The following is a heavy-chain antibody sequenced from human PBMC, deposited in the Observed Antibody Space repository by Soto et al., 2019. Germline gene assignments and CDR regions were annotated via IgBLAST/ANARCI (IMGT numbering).Heavy chain of an antibody. Sequence: SETRSLTWAVYGGSFTCFYWTGVGQPPGKGPEWIGEISHSGTTNFNPSLKSRVTLSVDRLRNQFSLTLTSVTAADTAVYYCARGLYSTNAFDVWGQGTMVTVSS. J-gene: IGHJ3*01. CDR1: GGSFTCFY. V-gene: IGHV4-34*01. CDR3: ARGLYSTNAFDV. D-gene: IGHD1-26*01. CDR2: ISHSGTT.